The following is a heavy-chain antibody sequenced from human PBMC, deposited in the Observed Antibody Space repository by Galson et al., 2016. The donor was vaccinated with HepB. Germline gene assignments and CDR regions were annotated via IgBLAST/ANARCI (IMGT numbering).Heavy chain of an antibody. J-gene: IGHJ4*02. CDR1: GSSLATGGVG. CDR2: IYWDDDK. Sequence: PALVKPTQTLTLTCTFSGSSLATGGVGVGWIRQPPGKPLEWLALIYWDDDKRYSPSLQSRLTITKDTSKNQVVLTMTNMDPVDTGRYYCVRRVLGIQPIPFGFWGQGTLVIVSS. D-gene: IGHD3-10*01. V-gene: IGHV2-5*02. CDR3: VRRVLGIQPIPFGF.